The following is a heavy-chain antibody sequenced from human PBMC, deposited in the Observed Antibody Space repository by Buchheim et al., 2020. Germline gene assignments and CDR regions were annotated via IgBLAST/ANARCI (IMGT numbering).Heavy chain of an antibody. J-gene: IGHJ4*02. CDR1: GFTFSSYA. V-gene: IGHV3-48*02. CDR2: IGTSISYT. Sequence: VQLVESGGGVVQPGRSLRLSCAASGFTFSSYAMHWVRQAPGKGPEWVAYIGTSISYTQYAESVKGRFTISRDNAKNSLFLQMNSLRDEDTAMYYCARGGDYGDYVGYWGQGTL. D-gene: IGHD4-17*01. CDR3: ARGGDYGDYVGY.